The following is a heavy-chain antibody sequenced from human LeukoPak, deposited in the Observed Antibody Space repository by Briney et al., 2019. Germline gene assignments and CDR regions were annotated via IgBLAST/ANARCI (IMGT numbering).Heavy chain of an antibody. D-gene: IGHD3-10*01. V-gene: IGHV4-4*07. J-gene: IGHJ5*02. CDR1: GGSISSYY. Sequence: PPETLSLTSTVSGGSISSYYWGWIRQPDGEGLEWIGRIYTSGSTNYNPSLKSRVTMSVDTTKSQCSRKLSSVTAADTAVYYCARLVVRGSRWSDPWGEGTLVTVSS. CDR2: IYTSGST. CDR3: ARLVVRGSRWSDP.